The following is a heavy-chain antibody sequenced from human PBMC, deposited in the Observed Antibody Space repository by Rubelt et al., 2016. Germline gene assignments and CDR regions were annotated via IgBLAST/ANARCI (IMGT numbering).Heavy chain of an antibody. CDR1: GYTFTSYY. CDR2: INPSGGSQ. D-gene: IGHD4-17*01. J-gene: IGHJ4*02. CDR3: AGAASTVTTLLDLGY. Sequence: QVQLVQSGAEVKKPGASVKVSCTASGYTFTSYYMHWVRQAPGQGLEWMGIINPSGGSQSYARKVQGRVTMTRDTSTSAVYMGLSSLRSEDTAVYYCAGAASTVTTLLDLGYWGQGTLVTVSS. V-gene: IGHV1-46*01.